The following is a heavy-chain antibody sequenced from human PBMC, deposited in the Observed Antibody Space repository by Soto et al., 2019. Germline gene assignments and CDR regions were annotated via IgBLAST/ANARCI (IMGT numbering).Heavy chain of an antibody. V-gene: IGHV3-23*01. CDR3: ARDRGIYVDTDTLDY. D-gene: IGHD5-18*01. CDR2: IRGGGDRT. Sequence: GGSLRLSCAASGFTFGSHAMSWVRQAPGKGLEWVSGIRGGGDRTHYSDSMKGRLTVSRDNSKSTLYLQMISLRVEDTAVYYCARDRGIYVDTDTLDYWGRGTLVNVSS. J-gene: IGHJ4*02. CDR1: GFTFGSHA.